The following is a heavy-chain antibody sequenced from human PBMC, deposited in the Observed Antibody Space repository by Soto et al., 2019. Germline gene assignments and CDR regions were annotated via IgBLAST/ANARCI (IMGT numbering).Heavy chain of an antibody. CDR2: INPKTAAT. CDR1: GYSFSDYF. D-gene: IGHD1-26*01. V-gene: IGHV1-2*02. J-gene: IGHJ6*02. Sequence: QVQLVQSGAEVKKSGASVKVSCKPSGYSFSDYFLQWVRQAPGQGLEWVAWINPKTAATNYAKKFQGRVSLTWDTSSTTAYMELTRLRPDDTAVYYCARIKWGLNYYNGMDVWGQGTTVIVSS. CDR3: ARIKWGLNYYNGMDV.